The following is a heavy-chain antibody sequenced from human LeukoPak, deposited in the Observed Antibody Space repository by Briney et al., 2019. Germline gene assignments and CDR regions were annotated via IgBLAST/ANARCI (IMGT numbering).Heavy chain of an antibody. V-gene: IGHV4-59*12. CDR2: IYYSGST. CDR1: GGSISSYY. J-gene: IGHJ4*02. Sequence: SETLSLTCTVSGGSISSYYWSWIRQPPGKGLEWIGYIYYSGSTNYNPSLKSRVTISVDTSKNQFSLKLSSVTAADTAVYYCARGTVYVDYWGQGTLVTVSS. CDR3: ARGTVYVDY. D-gene: IGHD2-8*01.